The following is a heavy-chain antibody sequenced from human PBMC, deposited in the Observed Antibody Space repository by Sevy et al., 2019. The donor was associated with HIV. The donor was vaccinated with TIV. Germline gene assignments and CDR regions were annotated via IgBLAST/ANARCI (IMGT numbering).Heavy chain of an antibody. CDR3: ARGNEFGAFDI. D-gene: IGHD3-10*01. V-gene: IGHV3-30-3*01. CDR1: GFTFSSYA. CDR2: ISYDGSNK. J-gene: IGHJ3*02. Sequence: GGSLRLSCAASGFTFSSYAMHWVRQAPGKGLEWVAVISYDGSNKYYADSVKGRFTISRDNSKNTLYLQMNSLRAEDTAGYYWARGNEFGAFDIWGQGTMVTVSS.